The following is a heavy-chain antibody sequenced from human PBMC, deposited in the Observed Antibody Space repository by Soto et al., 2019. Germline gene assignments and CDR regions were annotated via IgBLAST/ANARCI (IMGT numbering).Heavy chain of an antibody. J-gene: IGHJ6*02. V-gene: IGHV4-39*01. CDR3: ARLRGMDV. CDR1: SVSISSSSYP. Sequence: SETLSLTCTVSSVSISSSSYPWGWIRQPPGRGLEWIGSIYYSGSTYYNPSLKSRVTISVDTSKNQFSLKLSSVTAADTAVYYCARLRGMDVWGQGTTVTVS. CDR2: IYYSGST.